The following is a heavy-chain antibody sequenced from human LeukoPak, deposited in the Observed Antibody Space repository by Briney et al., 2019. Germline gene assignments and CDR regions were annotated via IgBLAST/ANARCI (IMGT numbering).Heavy chain of an antibody. D-gene: IGHD1-26*01. CDR3: ARMDRRWELLRPLDY. Sequence: GGSLRLSCAASGFTFSSYWMNWVRQAPGKGLEWVSSISSSSSYIYYADSVKGRFTISRDNAKNSLYLQMNSLRAEDTAVYYCARMDRRWELLRPLDYWGQGTLVTVSS. CDR2: ISSSSSYI. J-gene: IGHJ4*02. V-gene: IGHV3-21*01. CDR1: GFTFSSYW.